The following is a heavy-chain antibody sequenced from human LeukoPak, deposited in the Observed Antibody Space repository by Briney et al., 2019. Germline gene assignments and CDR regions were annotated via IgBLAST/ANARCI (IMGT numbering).Heavy chain of an antibody. CDR3: ARDSVYAFDS. CDR2: ISSSSSTI. CDR1: GFTFSSYS. D-gene: IGHD2-8*01. V-gene: IGHV3-48*01. Sequence: GGSLRLSRAASGFTFSSYSMNWVRQAPGKGLEWVSYISSSSSTIFYTDSVKGRFTISRDNAKNSLYLQMNSLSAEDTAVYYCARDSVYAFDSWGQPTMVTVSS. J-gene: IGHJ5*01.